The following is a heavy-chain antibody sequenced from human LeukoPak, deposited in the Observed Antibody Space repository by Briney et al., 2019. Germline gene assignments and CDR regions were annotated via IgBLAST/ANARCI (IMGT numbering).Heavy chain of an antibody. D-gene: IGHD2-15*01. CDR3: ASLPGYCSGGSCYGVWFDP. CDR2: TSYSGTT. CDR1: GGSISDGTYL. Sequence: PSETLSLTCTVSGGSISDGTYLWAWIRQPPGKGLEWIGSTSYSGTTYYNPSLKSRVTVSLATSKNQFSLKLSSVTAADTAVYYCASLPGYCSGGSCYGVWFDPWGQGTLVTVSS. J-gene: IGHJ5*02. V-gene: IGHV4-39*01.